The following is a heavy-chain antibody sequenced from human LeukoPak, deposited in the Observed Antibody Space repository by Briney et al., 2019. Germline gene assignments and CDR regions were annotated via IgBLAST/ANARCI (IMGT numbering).Heavy chain of an antibody. CDR3: AREYSGSYYVAAFDV. J-gene: IGHJ3*01. CDR1: GFSFNNHG. CDR2: IRSDGNNK. D-gene: IGHD1-26*01. Sequence: PGGSLRLSCAASGFSFNNHGMHWVRQAPGKGLEWVAVIRSDGNNKYYVDSVKGRFTVSRDKSKNTLYLQMNSLRAEDTAVYYCAREYSGSYYVAAFDVWGQGTLVTVSS. V-gene: IGHV3-33*01.